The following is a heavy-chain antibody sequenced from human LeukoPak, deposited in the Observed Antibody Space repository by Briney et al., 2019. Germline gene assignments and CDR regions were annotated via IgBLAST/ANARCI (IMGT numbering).Heavy chain of an antibody. D-gene: IGHD4-11*01. J-gene: IGHJ4*02. CDR1: GFAFSRYD. Sequence: GGSLRLSCAASGFAFSRYDMNWVRQSPGKGLEWVSHISTSDSAIYYADSVKGRFTISRDNAKNTLYLQMKSLRAEDTAVYYCTREGLQYDYWGQGTLVTVSS. V-gene: IGHV3-48*03. CDR3: TREGLQYDY. CDR2: ISTSDSAI.